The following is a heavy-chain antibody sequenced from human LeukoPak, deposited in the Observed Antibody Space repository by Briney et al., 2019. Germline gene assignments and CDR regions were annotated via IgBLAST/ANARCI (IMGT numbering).Heavy chain of an antibody. J-gene: IGHJ4*02. V-gene: IGHV3-11*01. Sequence: GGSLRLSCAASGFSFSNYAMSWVRQAPGKGLEWVSYISSSGSTIYYADSVKGRFTISRDNAKNSLYLQMNSLRAEDTAVYYCARAAVAGYDYWGQGTLVTVSS. CDR2: ISSSGSTI. CDR3: ARAAVAGYDY. D-gene: IGHD6-19*01. CDR1: GFSFSNYA.